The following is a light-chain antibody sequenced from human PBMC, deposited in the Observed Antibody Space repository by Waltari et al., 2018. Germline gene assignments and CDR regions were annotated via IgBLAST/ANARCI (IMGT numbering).Light chain of an antibody. Sequence: DIVLTQSPAILSLSPGERATLSCRASQSVSRALAWYQQKPGQAPRLLIYGASSRATGIPDRFSGSGSGTDFSLTISRLEPEDFAVYYCQEYVTLPATFGQGTKVEI. CDR2: GAS. CDR3: QEYVTLPAT. CDR1: QSVSRA. V-gene: IGKV3-20*01. J-gene: IGKJ1*01.